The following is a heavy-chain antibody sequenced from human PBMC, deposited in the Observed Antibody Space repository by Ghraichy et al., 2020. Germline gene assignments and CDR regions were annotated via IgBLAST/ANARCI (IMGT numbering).Heavy chain of an antibody. CDR1: GGSINSGDYY. J-gene: IGHJ6*03. V-gene: IGHV4-31*03. CDR2: MSHSGST. D-gene: IGHD4-11*01. Sequence: SETLSLTCTVSGGSINSGDYYWTWIRQLPIKGLECIGYMSHSGSTYYNPSLQGRIGISVDSSKNQFSLNLSSVTAADTALYFCARQYSFPNSPQYYMDVWGIGTTVTVSS. CDR3: ARQYSFPNSPQYYMDV.